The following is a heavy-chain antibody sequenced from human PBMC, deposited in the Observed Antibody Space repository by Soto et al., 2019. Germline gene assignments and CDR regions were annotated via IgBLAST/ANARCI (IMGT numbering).Heavy chain of an antibody. CDR1: GYTLTELS. V-gene: IGHV1-24*01. CDR2: FDPEDGET. J-gene: IGHJ4*02. D-gene: IGHD6-19*01. Sequence: ASVKVSCKVSGYTLTELSMHWVRQAPGKGLEWMGGFDPEDGETIYAQKFQGRVTMTEDTSTDTAYMELSSLRSEDTAVYYCATAPPTSVYSGFNFDYWGQGTLVTVSS. CDR3: ATAPPTSVYSGFNFDY.